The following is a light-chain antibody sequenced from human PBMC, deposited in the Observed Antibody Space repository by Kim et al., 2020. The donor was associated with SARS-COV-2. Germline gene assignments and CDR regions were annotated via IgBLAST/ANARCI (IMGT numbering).Light chain of an antibody. CDR2: AAS. CDR1: QSSSSY. Sequence: ASIGGRGSITCRASQSSSSYLKWYQQKPGKAPKLLIYAASSLKSGAPSRFSGSGSETDFTLTISSLQPEDFATYYCHQSYSTPYTFGQGTKLEI. J-gene: IGKJ2*01. CDR3: HQSYSTPYT. V-gene: IGKV1-39*01.